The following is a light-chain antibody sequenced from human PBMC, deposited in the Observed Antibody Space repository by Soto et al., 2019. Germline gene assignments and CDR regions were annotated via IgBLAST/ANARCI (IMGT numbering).Light chain of an antibody. CDR3: SSFTTISTCV. Sequence: QSVLTQPASVSGSPGQSITISCTGTNSDVGAHNFVSWYQQHPGKAPKLMIYDVGNRPSGVSNRFSGSKSGNTASLTISGLQAEDEADYYCSSFTTISTCVFGTGTKVTVL. V-gene: IGLV2-14*01. CDR2: DVG. J-gene: IGLJ1*01. CDR1: NSDVGAHNF.